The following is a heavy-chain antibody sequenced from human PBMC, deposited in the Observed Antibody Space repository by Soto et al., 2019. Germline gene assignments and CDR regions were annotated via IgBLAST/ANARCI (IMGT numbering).Heavy chain of an antibody. J-gene: IGHJ5*02. CDR3: ARDLFLASTPSPQGKYNWFDP. D-gene: IGHD3-22*01. CDR2: IIPILGIA. Sequence: QVQLVQSGAELQKPGSSVKVSCKASGCTFSSYTISWVRQAPGQGLEWMGRIIPILGIANYAQKFQGRVTMTADKSTSTAYMELSSLRSEDTAVYYCARDLFLASTPSPQGKYNWFDPWGQGTLVTVSS. CDR1: GCTFSSYT. V-gene: IGHV1-69*08.